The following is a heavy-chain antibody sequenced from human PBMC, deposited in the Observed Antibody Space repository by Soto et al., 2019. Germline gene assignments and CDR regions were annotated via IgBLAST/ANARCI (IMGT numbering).Heavy chain of an antibody. V-gene: IGHV1-69*13. D-gene: IGHD6-13*01. CDR3: ASKAGIAAAVALYYGMDV. CDR2: IIPIFGTA. Sequence: SVKVSCKASGGTFSSYAISWVRQAPGQGLEWTGGIIPIFGTANYAQKFQGRVTITADESTSTAYMELSSLRSEDTAVYYCASKAGIAAAVALYYGMDVWGQGTTVTVSS. J-gene: IGHJ6*02. CDR1: GGTFSSYA.